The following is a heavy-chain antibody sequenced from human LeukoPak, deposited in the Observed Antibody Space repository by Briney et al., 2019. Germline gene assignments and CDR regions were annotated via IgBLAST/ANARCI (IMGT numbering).Heavy chain of an antibody. D-gene: IGHD6-13*01. CDR3: ARGQYSSSWYDYYYMDV. Sequence: SETLSLTCAVYGGSFSGYYWNWIRQPPGEGLEWIGEINHSGSTNYNPSLKSRVTISVDTSKNQFSLKLSSVTAADTAVYYCARGQYSSSWYDYYYMDVWGKGTTVTVSS. CDR2: INHSGST. J-gene: IGHJ6*03. V-gene: IGHV4-34*01. CDR1: GGSFSGYY.